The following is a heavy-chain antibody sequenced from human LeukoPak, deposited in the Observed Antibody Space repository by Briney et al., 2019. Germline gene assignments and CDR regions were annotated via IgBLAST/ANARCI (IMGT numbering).Heavy chain of an antibody. CDR3: AKRGVVIRVFLVGFHKEAYYFES. CDR1: GITLSNYG. D-gene: IGHD3/OR15-3a*01. J-gene: IGHJ4*02. V-gene: IGHV3-23*01. CDR2: ISDSGGST. Sequence: GGSLRLSCAVSGITLSNYGMSWVRQAPGKGLEWVAGISDSGGSTKYADSVKGRFTISRDNPKNTLFLQMNSLRADDTAVYCCAKRGVVIRVFLVGFHKEAYYFESWGQGALVTVSS.